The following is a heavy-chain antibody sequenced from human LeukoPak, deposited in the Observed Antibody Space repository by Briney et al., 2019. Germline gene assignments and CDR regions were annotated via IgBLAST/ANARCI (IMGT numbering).Heavy chain of an antibody. CDR2: INAGNGNT. D-gene: IGHD2-21*01. CDR3: ARVGMEIGWSLEL. J-gene: IGHJ2*01. V-gene: IGHV1-3*01. Sequence: ASVKVSCKASGYTFTSYAMHWVRQAPGQRLEWMGWINAGNGNTKYSQKFQGRVTITRGTSASTAYMELSSLRSEDTAVYYCARVGMEIGWSLELWGRGTLVTVSS. CDR1: GYTFTSYA.